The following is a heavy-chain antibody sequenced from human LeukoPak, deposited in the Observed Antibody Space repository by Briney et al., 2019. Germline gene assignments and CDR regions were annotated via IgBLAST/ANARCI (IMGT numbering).Heavy chain of an antibody. CDR3: ARDLSSTSNWELDY. Sequence: ASVKVSCKASGGTFSSYAISWVRQAPGQGLEWMGRINPNSGAIEYAQQFQGRVTMTRDTSISTAYMELSRLSSDDTAVYYCARDLSSTSNWELDYWGQGTLVTVSS. V-gene: IGHV1-2*06. CDR1: GGTFSSYA. CDR2: INPNSGAI. J-gene: IGHJ4*02. D-gene: IGHD1-7*01.